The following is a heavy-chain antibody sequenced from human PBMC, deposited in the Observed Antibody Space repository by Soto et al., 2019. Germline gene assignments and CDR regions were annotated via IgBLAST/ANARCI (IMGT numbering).Heavy chain of an antibody. J-gene: IGHJ6*02. CDR2: MNPNSGST. Sequence: ASVKVSCKASGYTFTRYGINWVRQATGQGLEWMGWMNPNSGSTGYAQKFQGRVTMTRNTSISTAYMELSSLRSEDTAVYYCARDLRYYDFWSGYYFFGGMDVWGQGTTVTVSS. V-gene: IGHV1-8*02. CDR3: ARDLRYYDFWSGYYFFGGMDV. CDR1: GYTFTRYG. D-gene: IGHD3-3*01.